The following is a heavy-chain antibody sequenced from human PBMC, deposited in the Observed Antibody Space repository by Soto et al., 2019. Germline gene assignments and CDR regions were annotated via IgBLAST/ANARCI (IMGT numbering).Heavy chain of an antibody. D-gene: IGHD3-3*01. CDR2: INSDGSST. V-gene: IGHV3-74*01. CDR1: GFTFSSYW. Sequence: EVQLVESGGGLVQPGGSLRLSCAASGFTFSSYWMHWVRQAPGKGLVWVSRINSDGSSTSYADSVKGRFTISRDNAKNTMYLQMNSLRAEDTAVYYCASGNSPYYDFWSGYYHHFDYWGQGTLVTVSS. J-gene: IGHJ4*02. CDR3: ASGNSPYYDFWSGYYHHFDY.